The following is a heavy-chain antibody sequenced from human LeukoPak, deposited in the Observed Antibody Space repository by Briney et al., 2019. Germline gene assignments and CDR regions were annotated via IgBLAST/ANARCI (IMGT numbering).Heavy chain of an antibody. Sequence: PGGSLRLSCAASGFTFSSYAMSWVRQAPGKGLEWVAVISYDGSNKYYADSVKGRFTISRDNSKNTLYLQMNSLRAEDTAVYYCARKGSGRAFDIWGQGTMVTVSS. CDR1: GFTFSSYA. D-gene: IGHD7-27*01. V-gene: IGHV3-30-3*01. CDR2: ISYDGSNK. J-gene: IGHJ3*02. CDR3: ARKGSGRAFDI.